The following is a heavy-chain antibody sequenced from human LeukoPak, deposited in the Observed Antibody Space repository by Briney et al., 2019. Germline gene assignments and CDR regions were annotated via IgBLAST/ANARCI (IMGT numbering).Heavy chain of an antibody. CDR3: ARGLSVVPAATSDY. J-gene: IGHJ4*02. CDR1: SGSISSYY. CDR2: IYYSGST. Sequence: PSETLSLTCTVSSGSISSYYWSWIRQPPGKGLEWIGYIYYSGSTNYNPSLKSRVTISVDTSKNQFSLKLSSVTAADTAVYYCARGLSVVPAATSDYWGQGTLVTVSS. D-gene: IGHD2-2*01. V-gene: IGHV4-59*12.